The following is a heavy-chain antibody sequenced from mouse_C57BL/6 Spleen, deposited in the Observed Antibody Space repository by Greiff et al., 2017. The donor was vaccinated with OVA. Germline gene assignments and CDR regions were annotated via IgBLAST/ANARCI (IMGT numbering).Heavy chain of an antibody. J-gene: IGHJ1*03. CDR1: GYAFTNYL. Sequence: QVQLKQSGAELVRPGTSVKVSCKASGYAFTNYLIEWVKQRPGQGLEWIGVINPGSGGTNYNEKFKGKATLTADKSSSTAYMQLSSLTSEDSAVYFCARSPYYSKFWYFDVWGTGTTVTVSS. CDR2: INPGSGGT. V-gene: IGHV1-54*01. D-gene: IGHD2-5*01. CDR3: ARSPYYSKFWYFDV.